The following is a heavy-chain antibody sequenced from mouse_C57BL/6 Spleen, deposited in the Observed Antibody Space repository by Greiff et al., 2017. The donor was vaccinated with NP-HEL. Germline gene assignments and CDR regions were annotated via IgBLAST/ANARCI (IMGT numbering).Heavy chain of an antibody. V-gene: IGHV2-3*01. CDR2: IWGDGST. D-gene: IGHD1-1*01. CDR3: AKYGPIYYYGSSYWYFDV. CDR1: GFSLTSYG. Sequence: VKLMESGPGLVAPSQSLSITCTVSGFSLTSYGVSWVRQPPGKGLEWLGVIWGDGSTNYHSALISRLSISKDNSKSQVFLKLNSLQTDDTATYYCAKYGPIYYYGSSYWYFDVWGTGTTVTVSS. J-gene: IGHJ1*03.